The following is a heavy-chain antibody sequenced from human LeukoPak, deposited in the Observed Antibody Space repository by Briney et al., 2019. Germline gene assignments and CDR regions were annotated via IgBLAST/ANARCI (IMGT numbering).Heavy chain of an antibody. D-gene: IGHD3-22*01. CDR2: ISYDGSNK. J-gene: IGHJ4*02. CDR3: ARDFLHYHDNSGYTDY. V-gene: IGHV3-30-3*01. Sequence: GGSLRLSCAASGFTFSSYGMHWVRQAPGKGLEWVAVISYDGSNKYYPDSVKGRFTISRDNSKNTLYLQMNSLRAEDTAVYYCARDFLHYHDNSGYTDYWGQGTVVTVSS. CDR1: GFTFSSYG.